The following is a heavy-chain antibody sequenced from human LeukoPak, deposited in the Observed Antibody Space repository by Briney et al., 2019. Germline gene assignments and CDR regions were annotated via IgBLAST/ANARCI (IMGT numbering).Heavy chain of an antibody. D-gene: IGHD3-10*01. J-gene: IGHJ4*02. CDR3: AKDLGVLLWFGEPLFDY. Sequence: GGSLRLSCAASGFTFSSYWVHWVRQVPGKGLVWVSHINNDGSSTAYADSVKGRFTISRDNAKNTLYLQMNSLRAEDTAVYYCAKDLGVLLWFGEPLFDYWGQGTLVTVSS. CDR1: GFTFSSYW. V-gene: IGHV3-74*01. CDR2: INNDGSST.